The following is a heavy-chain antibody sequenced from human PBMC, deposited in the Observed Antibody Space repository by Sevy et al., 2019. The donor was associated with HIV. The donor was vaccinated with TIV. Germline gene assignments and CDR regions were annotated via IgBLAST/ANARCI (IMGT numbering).Heavy chain of an antibody. CDR1: GGSISGHY. J-gene: IGHJ4*02. V-gene: IGHV4-59*11. D-gene: IGHD3-22*01. CDR3: ARGGALTYYDTTGFPNYFDS. CDR2: IYDSGSS. Sequence: SETLSLTCAISGGSISGHYWGWIRQPPGKGLEWIAYIYDSGSSNYNPSLSGRVTISVDTSKNQFSLRLSSVTAADTAVYYCARGGALTYYDTTGFPNYFDSWGPGTLVTVSS.